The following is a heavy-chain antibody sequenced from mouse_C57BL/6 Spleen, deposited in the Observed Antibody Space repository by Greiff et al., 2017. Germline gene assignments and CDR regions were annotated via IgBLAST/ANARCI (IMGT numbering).Heavy chain of an antibody. CDR1: GFTFSDYY. D-gene: IGHD1-1*01. CDR3: ARIITTAHWYFDV. CDR2: INYDGSST. J-gene: IGHJ1*03. Sequence: EVKLMESEGGLVQPGSSMKLSCTASGFTFSDYYMAWVRQVPEKGLEWVANINYDGSSTYYLDSLKSRFIISRDNAKNILYLQMSSLKSEDTATYYCARIITTAHWYFDVWGTGTTVTVSS. V-gene: IGHV5-16*01.